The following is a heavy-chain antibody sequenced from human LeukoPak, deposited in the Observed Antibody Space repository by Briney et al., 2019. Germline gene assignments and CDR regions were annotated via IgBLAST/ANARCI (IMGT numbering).Heavy chain of an antibody. CDR2: IYYSGST. D-gene: IGHD3-10*01. V-gene: IGHV4-59*12. CDR1: GGSISSYY. CDR3: ARDPGAWFGEFDP. J-gene: IGHJ5*02. Sequence: SETLSLTCTVSGGSISSYYWSWIRQPPGKGLEWIGYIYYSGSTNYNPSLKSRVTISVDTSKNQFSLKLSSVTAADTAVYYCARDPGAWFGEFDPWGQGTLVTVSS.